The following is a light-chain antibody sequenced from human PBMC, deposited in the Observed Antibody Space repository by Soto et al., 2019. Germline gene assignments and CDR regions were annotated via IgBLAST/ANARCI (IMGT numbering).Light chain of an antibody. CDR1: SSDIGASNY. CDR2: DVS. J-gene: IGLJ2*01. Sequence: QSALTQPASVSGSPGQSITISCTGASSDIGASNYVSWYQQHPGKAPKLMIFDVSNRPSGVSIRFSGSKSGNTASLTISGLQAEDEADYYCNSYSSGSTPCVVFGGGTKVTVL. V-gene: IGLV2-14*03. CDR3: NSYSSGSTPCVV.